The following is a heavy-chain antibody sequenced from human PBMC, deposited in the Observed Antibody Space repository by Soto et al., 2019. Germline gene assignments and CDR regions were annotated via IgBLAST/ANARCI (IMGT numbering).Heavy chain of an antibody. Sequence: EVQLVESGGGLVQPGGSLRLSCTASGFSLSTSWMTWVRQAPGKGLEWVANIMQDGSDKYYVDSVKGRFTISRDNAKHSLYLQMTSLRAEDTAVYYCASKRLYFYGLDVWGQGTTVTVSS. CDR1: GFSLSTSW. J-gene: IGHJ6*02. V-gene: IGHV3-7*01. CDR3: ASKRLYFYGLDV. CDR2: IMQDGSDK.